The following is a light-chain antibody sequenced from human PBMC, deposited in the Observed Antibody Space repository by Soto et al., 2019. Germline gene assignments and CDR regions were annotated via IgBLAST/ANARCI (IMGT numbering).Light chain of an antibody. J-gene: IGKJ1*01. CDR2: GAS. V-gene: IGKV3-15*01. Sequence: EIVMTQSPATLSVSPGERAILSCGASQVVRDYLAWYQQKPGQAPRLLIHGASTRAPGIPARFSGGGSGTDFTLTISSLQSEDFAVYYCQQYDKWPPTFGQGTKVDIK. CDR1: QVVRDY. CDR3: QQYDKWPPT.